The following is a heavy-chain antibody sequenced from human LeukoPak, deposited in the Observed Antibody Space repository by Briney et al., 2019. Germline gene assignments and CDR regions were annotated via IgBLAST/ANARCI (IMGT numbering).Heavy chain of an antibody. CDR1: GYTFIGYY. CDR3: ARSVFGGLDGMDV. Sequence: ASVKVSCKASGYTFIGYYMHWVRQAPGQGLEWMGRINPNSGGTNYAQKFQGRVTMTRETSISTAYMELSRLRSDDTAVYYCARSVFGGLDGMDVWGQGTMVTVSS. V-gene: IGHV1-2*06. D-gene: IGHD3-16*01. J-gene: IGHJ6*02. CDR2: INPNSGGT.